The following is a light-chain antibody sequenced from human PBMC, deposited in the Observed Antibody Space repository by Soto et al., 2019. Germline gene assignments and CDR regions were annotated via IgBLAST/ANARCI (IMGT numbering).Light chain of an antibody. CDR2: YDS. Sequence: SYELTQPPSVSVAPGKTARITCGGTNIGSKSVHWYQQKPGQAPVLVIYYDSDRTSRIPERFSGSNSENTATLTISRVEAGDEAEYYCQVWDSSSDLVVFGGGTQLTVL. J-gene: IGLJ2*01. CDR3: QVWDSSSDLVV. V-gene: IGLV3-21*04. CDR1: NIGSKS.